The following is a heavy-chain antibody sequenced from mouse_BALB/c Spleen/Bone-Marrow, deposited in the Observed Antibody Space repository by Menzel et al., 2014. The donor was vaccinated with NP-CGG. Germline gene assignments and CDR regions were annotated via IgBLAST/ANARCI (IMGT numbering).Heavy chain of an antibody. V-gene: IGHV7-3*02. CDR3: ARDKGRVFFDY. Sequence: EVNVVESGGGLVQPGGSLRLSCAPSGFTFTDYYMNWVRQPPGKALEWLGFIRNKANGYTTEYSASVKSRFTISRDNSQNILYLQMNTLRADDSATYYCARDKGRVFFDYWGQGTTLTVSS. CDR1: GFTFTDYY. J-gene: IGHJ2*01. CDR2: IRNKANGYTT.